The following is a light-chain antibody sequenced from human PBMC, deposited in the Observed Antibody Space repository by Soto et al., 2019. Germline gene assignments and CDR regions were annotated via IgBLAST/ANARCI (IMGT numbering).Light chain of an antibody. J-gene: IGLJ2*01. CDR2: RDN. CDR1: SSNIGRNT. CDR3: AAWDDGLIGSVA. Sequence: QAVVTQPPSASGTPGQRVTISCSGSSSNIGRNTVNWYRQLPGTAPQLLIYRDNQRPSGVPDRFSGSKSGTSASLTISGLQSDDEADYYCAAWDDGLIGSVAFGGGTKLTVL. V-gene: IGLV1-44*01.